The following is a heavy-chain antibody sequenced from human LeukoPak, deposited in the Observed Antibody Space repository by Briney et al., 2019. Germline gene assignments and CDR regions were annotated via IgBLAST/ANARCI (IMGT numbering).Heavy chain of an antibody. CDR3: AKGGGGRLIYYYYMDV. V-gene: IGHV3-9*03. J-gene: IGHJ6*03. D-gene: IGHD3-16*01. CDR2: ITWNSDNI. CDR1: GFTFDDYA. Sequence: PRGSLRLSCAASGFTFDDYAMHWVRQAPGKGLEWVSGITWNSDNIEYADSVKGRFTISRDNAKNSLYLQMNSLRAEDMALYDCAKGGGGRLIYYYYMDVWGKGTTVTVSS.